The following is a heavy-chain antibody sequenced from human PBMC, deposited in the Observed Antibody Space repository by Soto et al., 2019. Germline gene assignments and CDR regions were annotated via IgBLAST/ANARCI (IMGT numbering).Heavy chain of an antibody. V-gene: IGHV4-59*01. CDR1: GGSISSYY. J-gene: IGHJ4*02. CDR2: IYYSGST. CDR3: ARASTGYYPAHYFDY. D-gene: IGHD3-9*01. Sequence: SETLSLTCTVAGGSISSYYWSWIRQPPGKGLEWIGYIYYSGSTNYNPSLKSRVTISVDTSKDQFSLKLSSVTAADTAVYYCARASTGYYPAHYFDYWGQGTQVTVS.